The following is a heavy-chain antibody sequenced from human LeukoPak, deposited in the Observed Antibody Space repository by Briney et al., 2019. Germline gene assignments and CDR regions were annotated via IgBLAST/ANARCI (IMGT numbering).Heavy chain of an antibody. D-gene: IGHD2-15*01. J-gene: IGHJ4*02. Sequence: PGGSLRLSCAASGFTFDDYAMHWVRQAPGKGLEWLSLITENGGTTYYADSVTGRSTISRDNSKNSLYLQMNSLRTEDTALYYCAKDIVARSSSGNSYSAPDYWGQGTLVTVSS. CDR1: GFTFDDYA. CDR3: AKDIVARSSSGNSYSAPDY. V-gene: IGHV3-43*02. CDR2: ITENGGTT.